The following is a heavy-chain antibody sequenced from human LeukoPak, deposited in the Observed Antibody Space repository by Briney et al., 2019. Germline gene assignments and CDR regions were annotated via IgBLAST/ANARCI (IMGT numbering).Heavy chain of an antibody. V-gene: IGHV4-4*09. CDR3: ARHFPYCGGDCPYYYMDV. Sequence: SETLSLTCSVSGASISSDYWSWIRQPPGKGLEWIGNIYSSETAKYNPSLRSRATISGDTSKNQFSLKLSSVTAADTAVYYCARHFPYCGGDCPYYYMDVWGKGTTVTVSS. CDR2: IYSSETA. D-gene: IGHD2-21*02. J-gene: IGHJ6*03. CDR1: GASISSDY.